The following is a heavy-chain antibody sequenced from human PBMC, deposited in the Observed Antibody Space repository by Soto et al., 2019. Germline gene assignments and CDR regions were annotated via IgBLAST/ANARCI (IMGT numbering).Heavy chain of an antibody. CDR1: GGSIKTDVW. CDR3: ARDAAMAGETDRFDY. D-gene: IGHD2-8*01. CDR2: IYQNGHT. J-gene: IGHJ4*02. Sequence: PSETLSLTCAVSGGSIKTDVWWSWIRRPPGKGLEWIGEIYQNGHTNYNPSLRSRLTMSVDTSKNQFSLTLTSMTAADTAVYYCARDAAMAGETDRFDYWGQGIVVTVS. V-gene: IGHV4-4*02.